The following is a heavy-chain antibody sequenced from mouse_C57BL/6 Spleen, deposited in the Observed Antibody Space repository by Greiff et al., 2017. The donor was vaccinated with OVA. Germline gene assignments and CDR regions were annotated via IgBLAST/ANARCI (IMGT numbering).Heavy chain of an antibody. V-gene: IGHV5-17*01. D-gene: IGHD2-5*01. Sequence: EVKLVESGGGLVKPGGSLKLSCAASGFTFSDYGMHWVRQAPEQGLEWVAYISRGSSTIYYADTVKGRFTISRDNAKNTLFLQMTSLRSEDTAMYYCARGSYYSNYDFDYWGQGTTLTVSS. CDR3: ARGSYYSNYDFDY. J-gene: IGHJ2*01. CDR1: GFTFSDYG. CDR2: ISRGSSTI.